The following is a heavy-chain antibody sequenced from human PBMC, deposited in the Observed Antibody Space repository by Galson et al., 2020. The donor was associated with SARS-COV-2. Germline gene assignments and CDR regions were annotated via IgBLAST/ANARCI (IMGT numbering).Heavy chain of an antibody. CDR3: ARHRYDYIWGSPHWFDP. CDR2: IYHSGST. CDR1: GYSISSGYY. Sequence: SETLSLTCAVSGYSISSGYYWGWIRQPPGKGLEWIGSIYHSGSTYYNPSLKSRVTISVDTSKNQFSLKLSSVTAADTAVYYCARHRYDYIWGSPHWFDPWGQGTLVTVSS. J-gene: IGHJ5*02. D-gene: IGHD3-16*01. V-gene: IGHV4-38-2*01.